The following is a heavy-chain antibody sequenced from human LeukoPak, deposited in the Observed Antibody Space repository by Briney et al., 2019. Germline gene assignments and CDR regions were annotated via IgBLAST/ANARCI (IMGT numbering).Heavy chain of an antibody. D-gene: IGHD3-16*01. CDR3: ARAPRGGAPRGFCG. V-gene: IGHV4-30-2*01. CDR2: IYHSGST. CDR1: GGSISSGGYS. Sequence: PSETLSLTCAVSGGSISSGGYSWSWIRQPPGKGLEWIGYIYHSGSTYYNPSLKSRVTISVDRSKNQFSLKLSSVTAADTAVYYCARAPRGGAPRGFCGWGQGTLVTVSS. J-gene: IGHJ4*02.